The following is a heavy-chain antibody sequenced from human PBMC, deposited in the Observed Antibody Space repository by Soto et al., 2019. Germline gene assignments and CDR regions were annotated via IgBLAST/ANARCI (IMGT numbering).Heavy chain of an antibody. CDR3: ARATGVNWFDP. CDR2: INPSGGST. CDR1: GYPFTSHY. V-gene: IGHV1-46*01. Sequence: ATVKDSCKASGYPFTSHYMHWVRQAPGQGLEWMGIINPSGGSTSYAQKFQGRVTMTRDTSTSTVYMELSSLRSEDTAVYYCARATGVNWFDPWGQGTLVTVSS. J-gene: IGHJ5*02. D-gene: IGHD7-27*01.